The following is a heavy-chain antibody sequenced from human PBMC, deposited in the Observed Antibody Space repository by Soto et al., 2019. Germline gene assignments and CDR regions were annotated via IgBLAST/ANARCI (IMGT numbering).Heavy chain of an antibody. CDR2: IYHSGST. CDR3: ARWGGSSGYTYYYYYYGMDV. D-gene: IGHD3-22*01. Sequence: SETLSLTCAVSGYSISSGYYLGWILQPPWKGLEWIGSIYHSGSTYYNPSLKSRVTISVDTSKNQFSLKLSSVTAADTAVYYCARWGGSSGYTYYYYYYGMDVWGQGTTVTVSS. J-gene: IGHJ6*02. CDR1: GYSISSGYY. V-gene: IGHV4-38-2*01.